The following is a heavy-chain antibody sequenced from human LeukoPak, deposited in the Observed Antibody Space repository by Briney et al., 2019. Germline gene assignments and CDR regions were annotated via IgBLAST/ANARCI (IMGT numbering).Heavy chain of an antibody. CDR1: GFTFSSYG. Sequence: GGSLRLSCAASGFTFSSYGMHWVRQAPGKGLEWVAVISYDGSNKYYADSVKGRFTISRDNSKNTLYLQLNSLRVEDTAVYYWEREHGRRGQLDYWGQGTLVSVSS. CDR3: EREHGRRGQLDY. D-gene: IGHD1-1*01. CDR2: ISYDGSNK. J-gene: IGHJ4*02. V-gene: IGHV3-30*03.